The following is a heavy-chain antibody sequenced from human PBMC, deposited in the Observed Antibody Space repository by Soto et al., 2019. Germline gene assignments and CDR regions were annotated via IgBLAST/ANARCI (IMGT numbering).Heavy chain of an antibody. J-gene: IGHJ4*02. CDR3: ARVEVDYSTNPFDY. Sequence: QVQLQESGPGLVKPSQTLSLTCTVSGGSISSGGYYWSWIRQHPGKGLEWIGYIYYSGSTYYTPSLKSRVTISVDTSKNQFSLKLSSVTAADTAVYYCARVEVDYSTNPFDYWGQGTLVTVSS. CDR1: GGSISSGGYY. D-gene: IGHD4-4*01. CDR2: IYYSGST. V-gene: IGHV4-31*03.